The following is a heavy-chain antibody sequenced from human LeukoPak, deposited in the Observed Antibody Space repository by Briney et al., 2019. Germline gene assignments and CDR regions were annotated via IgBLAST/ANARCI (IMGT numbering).Heavy chain of an antibody. CDR2: IYYSGIT. V-gene: IGHV4-61*01. CDR1: GGSVSSGSYY. J-gene: IGHJ4*02. Sequence: SETLSLTCTVSGGSVSSGSYYWSWTRQPPGKGLEWIGYIYYSGITNYNPSLKRRVTISVDTSKNQFSLKLRSVTAADTAVYYCARVPAAMFNLDYWGQGTLVTVSS. CDR3: ARVPAAMFNLDY. D-gene: IGHD2-2*01.